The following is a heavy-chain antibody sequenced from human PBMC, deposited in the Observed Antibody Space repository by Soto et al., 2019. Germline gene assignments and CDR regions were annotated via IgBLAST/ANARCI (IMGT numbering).Heavy chain of an antibody. CDR3: ARGYRGGGYSYGYGYYYGMDV. J-gene: IGHJ6*02. Sequence: QVQLVQSGPEVKKPGSSVKVSCKASGGTFSSYAISWVRQAPGQGLEWMGGIIPIFGTANYAQKFQGRVTITADESTSTAYMELSSLRSEDTAVYYCARGYRGGGYSYGYGYYYGMDVWGQGTTVTVSS. V-gene: IGHV1-69*01. D-gene: IGHD5-18*01. CDR1: GGTFSSYA. CDR2: IIPIFGTA.